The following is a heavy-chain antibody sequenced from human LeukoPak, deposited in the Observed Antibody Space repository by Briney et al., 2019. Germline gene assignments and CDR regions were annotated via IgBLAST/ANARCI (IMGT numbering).Heavy chain of an antibody. CDR3: ARGLDLPVGPLDY. V-gene: IGHV4-31*03. J-gene: IGHJ4*02. CDR1: GGSISSGGYY. CDR2: IYYSGST. D-gene: IGHD4-23*01. Sequence: KSSETLSLTCTVSGGSISSGGYYWSWIRQHPGKGLEWIGYIYYSGSTYYNPSLKSRVTISVDTSKNQFSLKLSSVTAADTAVYYCARGLDLPVGPLDYWGQGTLVTVSS.